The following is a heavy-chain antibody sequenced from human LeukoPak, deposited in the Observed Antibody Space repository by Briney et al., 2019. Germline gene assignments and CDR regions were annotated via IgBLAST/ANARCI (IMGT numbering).Heavy chain of an antibody. CDR2: IGTAGDT. Sequence: GGSLRLSCAASGFTVSSNYMSWVRQAPGKGLEWVSAIGTAGDTYYPGSVKGRFTISRENAENSLYLQMNSLRAGDTAVYYCARGSLVLYGSGSWGFDYWGQGTLVTVSS. CDR1: GFTVSSNY. J-gene: IGHJ4*02. D-gene: IGHD3-10*01. CDR3: ARGSLVLYGSGSWGFDY. V-gene: IGHV3-13*01.